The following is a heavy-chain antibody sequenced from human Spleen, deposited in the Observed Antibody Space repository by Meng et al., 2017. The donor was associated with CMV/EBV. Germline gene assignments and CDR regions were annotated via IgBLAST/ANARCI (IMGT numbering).Heavy chain of an antibody. Sequence: SETLSLTCTVSGGSISSSSYYWGWIRQPPGKGLEWIGSIYYSGSTYYNPSVKSRVTISVDTSKNQFSLKLSSVTAADTAVYYCARDPIGYCSSTSCYGGWGQGTMVTVSS. V-gene: IGHV4-39*07. CDR2: IYYSGST. D-gene: IGHD2-2*01. J-gene: IGHJ3*01. CDR1: GGSISSSSYY. CDR3: ARDPIGYCSSTSCYGG.